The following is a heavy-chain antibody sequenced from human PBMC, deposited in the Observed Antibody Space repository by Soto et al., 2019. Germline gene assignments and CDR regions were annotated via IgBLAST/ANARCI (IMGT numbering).Heavy chain of an antibody. CDR3: TRVVIAVAGTSGFVYFDY. V-gene: IGHV4-59*08. Sequence: SETLSLTCTVSGGSISSYYWSWIRQPPGKGLEWIGYIYYSGSTNYNPSLKSRVTISVDTSKNQFSLKLSSVTAADTAEYYCTRVVIAVAGTSGFVYFDYWGQGTLVTVSS. CDR2: IYYSGST. CDR1: GGSISSYY. D-gene: IGHD6-19*01. J-gene: IGHJ4*02.